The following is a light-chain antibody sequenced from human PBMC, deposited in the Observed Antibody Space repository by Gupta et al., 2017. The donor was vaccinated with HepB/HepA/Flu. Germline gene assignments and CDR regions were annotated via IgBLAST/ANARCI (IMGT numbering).Light chain of an antibody. J-gene: IGLJ3*02. CDR2: NND. Sequence: VLTQPPSASGPPGQRVSISCSGSSSNIGSHTVTWYQFLPSTAPKLLIYNNDQRPSGVPDRFSGSKSGTSASLAISGLQSDDEADYYCAVWDDTLNGPDWVFGGGTKLTVL. CDR3: AVWDDTLNGPDWV. V-gene: IGLV1-44*01. CDR1: SSNIGSHT.